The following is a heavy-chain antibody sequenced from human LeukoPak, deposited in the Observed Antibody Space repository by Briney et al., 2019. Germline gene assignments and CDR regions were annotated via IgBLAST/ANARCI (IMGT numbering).Heavy chain of an antibody. Sequence: GGPLSPSCAPPGFTFSGSAMSGAGQAPGKGREWVSAITGGGGSTYYADSVKGRFTISRDNSKNTLYLQMNSLRADDTAVYYCAKDARPSYWGQGTLVTVP. V-gene: IGHV3-23*01. J-gene: IGHJ4*02. CDR1: GFTFSGSA. CDR2: ITGGGGST. CDR3: AKDARPSY.